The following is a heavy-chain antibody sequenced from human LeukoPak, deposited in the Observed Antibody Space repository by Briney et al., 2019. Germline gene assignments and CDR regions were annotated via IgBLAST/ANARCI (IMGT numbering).Heavy chain of an antibody. V-gene: IGHV3-33*01. CDR1: GFTSSSYG. Sequence: PGGSLRLSCAASGFTSSSYGMHWVRQAPGKGLEWVAVIWYDGSNKYYADSVKGRFTISRDNSKNTLYLQMNSLRAEDAAVYYCARDLYSSGWYWDYWGQGTLVTVSS. CDR3: ARDLYSSGWYWDY. D-gene: IGHD6-19*01. CDR2: IWYDGSNK. J-gene: IGHJ4*02.